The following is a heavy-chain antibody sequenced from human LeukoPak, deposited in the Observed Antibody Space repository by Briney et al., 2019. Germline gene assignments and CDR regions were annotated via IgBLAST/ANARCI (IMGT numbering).Heavy chain of an antibody. CDR1: GFIFSSYG. J-gene: IGHJ5*02. CDR2: ISYDGSNK. CDR3: ARDGYQEGRGFDP. Sequence: PGGSLRLSCAASGFIFSSYGMHWVRQAPGKGLEWVAVISYDGSNKYYADSVKGRFTISRDNSKNTLYLQMNSLRAEDTAVYYCARDGYQEGRGFDPWGQGTLVTVSS. D-gene: IGHD2-2*01. V-gene: IGHV3-30*19.